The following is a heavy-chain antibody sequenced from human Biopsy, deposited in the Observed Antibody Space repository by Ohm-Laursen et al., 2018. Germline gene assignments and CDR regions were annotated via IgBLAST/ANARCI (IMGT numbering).Heavy chain of an antibody. V-gene: IGHV3-21*01. CDR1: GFSVSSYD. J-gene: IGHJ6*02. CDR3: ARDSSRRAREGGMDV. D-gene: IGHD6-6*01. CDR2: ISETSSHI. Sequence: SLRLSCAASGFSVSSYDMNWVRQAPGKGLEWISYISETSSHIYDADSVGGRFTVARDIAKNSLYLQLNSLRAEDTAVYYCARDSSRRAREGGMDVWGQGTTVTVSS.